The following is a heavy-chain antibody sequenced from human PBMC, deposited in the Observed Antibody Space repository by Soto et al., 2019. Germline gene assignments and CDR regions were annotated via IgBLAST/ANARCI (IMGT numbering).Heavy chain of an antibody. CDR1: GFTFCSYE. D-gene: IGHD3-10*01. J-gene: IGHJ6*02. CDR3: ARATMVRGVYYYYYYGMDV. V-gene: IGHV3-48*03. CDR2: ISSSGSTI. Sequence: RLACAASGFTFCSYEMNWVRQAPVNGLEWVSYISSSGSTIYYADSVKGRFTISRDNAKNSLYLQMNSLRAEDTAVYYCARATMVRGVYYYYYYGMDVWGQGTTVTVSS.